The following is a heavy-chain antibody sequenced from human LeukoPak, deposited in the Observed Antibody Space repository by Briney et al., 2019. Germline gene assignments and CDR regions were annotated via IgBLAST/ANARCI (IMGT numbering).Heavy chain of an antibody. V-gene: IGHV1-69*02. CDR3: ARSLVGAAPGYFDY. CDR1: GGTFSSYT. J-gene: IGHJ4*02. D-gene: IGHD1-26*01. Sequence: GASVKVSCKASGGTFSSYTISWVRQAPGQGLEWMGRIIPILGIANYAQKFQGRVTIAADKSTSTAYMELSSLRSEDTAVHYCARSLVGAAPGYFDYWGQGTLVTVSS. CDR2: IIPILGIA.